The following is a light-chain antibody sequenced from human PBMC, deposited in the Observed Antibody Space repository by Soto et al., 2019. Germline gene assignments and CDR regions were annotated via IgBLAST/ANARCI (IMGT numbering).Light chain of an antibody. Sequence: QSVLTQPPSVSGAPGQRVIISCTGSSSNIGAGYDVKWYPQLPGTAPKLLIYGDTNRTSGVPDRFSGSKSGTSASLAITGFQTEDEADYYCQSYDSSLSVVVFGGGNKLTVL. CDR1: SSNIGAGYD. V-gene: IGLV1-40*01. CDR3: QSYDSSLSVVV. CDR2: GDT. J-gene: IGLJ2*01.